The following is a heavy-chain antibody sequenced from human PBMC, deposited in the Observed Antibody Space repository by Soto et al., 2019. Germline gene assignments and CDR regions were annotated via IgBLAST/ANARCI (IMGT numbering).Heavy chain of an antibody. CDR3: ARRVTRNPNDY. V-gene: IGHV4-34*01. Sequence: PSETLSLTCAVYGGSFSGYYWSWIRQPPGKGLEWIGEIDHSGSTNYNPSLKSRVTISVDTSKNQFSLKLSSVTAADTAVYYCARRVTRNPNDYWGQGTLVTVSS. CDR1: GGSFSGYY. J-gene: IGHJ4*02. D-gene: IGHD4-17*01. CDR2: IDHSGST.